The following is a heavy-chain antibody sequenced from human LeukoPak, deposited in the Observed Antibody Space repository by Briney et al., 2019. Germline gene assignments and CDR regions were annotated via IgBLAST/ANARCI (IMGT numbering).Heavy chain of an antibody. CDR2: IYYSGST. CDR1: GGTISSGGYY. V-gene: IGHV4-31*03. CDR3: VRDARNDYCSGTYYSVGFAIDY. J-gene: IGHJ4*02. Sequence: TLSLTCTVSGGTISSGGYYWSWIRQHPGKGLEWIGYIYYSGSTYYNPSLKSRVTISVDTSKNQFSLKLSSVTAADTAVYNSVRDARNDYCSGTYYSVGFAIDYWGQGTLVTVSS. D-gene: IGHD3-10*01.